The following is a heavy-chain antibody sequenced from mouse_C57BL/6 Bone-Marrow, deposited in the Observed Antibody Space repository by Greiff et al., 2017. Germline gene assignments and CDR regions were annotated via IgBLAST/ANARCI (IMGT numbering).Heavy chain of an antibody. Sequence: VQLQQSGAELVRPGASVKLSCKASGYTFTDYYINWVKQRPGQGLEWIARIYPGSGNTYYNEKFKGKATLTAEKSSSTAYMQLSSLTSEDSAVYFCARPYGSSYLYAMDYWGQGTSVTVSS. CDR3: ARPYGSSYLYAMDY. V-gene: IGHV1-76*01. CDR2: IYPGSGNT. J-gene: IGHJ4*01. D-gene: IGHD1-1*01. CDR1: GYTFTDYY.